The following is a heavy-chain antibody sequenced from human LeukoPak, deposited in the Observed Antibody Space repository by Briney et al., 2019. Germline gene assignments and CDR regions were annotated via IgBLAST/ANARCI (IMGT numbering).Heavy chain of an antibody. CDR2: ISGSGGST. D-gene: IGHD5-12*01. J-gene: IGHJ4*02. CDR1: GFTISSYA. CDR3: ARRIVAAGGYFDS. Sequence: GGSLRLSCAASGFTISSYAMSWVRQAPGKGLEWVSAISGSGGSTYYADSVKGRFTISRDNSKNSLFLQMDSLRVEDTAVYYCARRIVAAGGYFDSWGQGILVIVSS. V-gene: IGHV3-23*01.